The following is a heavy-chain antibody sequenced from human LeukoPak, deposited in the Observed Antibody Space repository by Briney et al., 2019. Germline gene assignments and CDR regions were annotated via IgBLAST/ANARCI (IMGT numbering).Heavy chain of an antibody. J-gene: IGHJ4*02. CDR2: IYYSGST. V-gene: IGHV4-31*11. Sequence: SETLSLTCDVSGGSISSGGYYWSWIRQHPGKGLEWIGYIYYSGSTYYNPSLKSRVTISVDTSKNQFSLKLSSVAAADTAVYYCARETTGLQLDYWGQGTLVTVSS. CDR1: GGSISSGGYY. D-gene: IGHD1-14*01. CDR3: ARETTGLQLDY.